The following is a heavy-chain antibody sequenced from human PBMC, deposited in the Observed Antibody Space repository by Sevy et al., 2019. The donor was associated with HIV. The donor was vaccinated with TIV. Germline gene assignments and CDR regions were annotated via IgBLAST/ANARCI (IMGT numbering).Heavy chain of an antibody. D-gene: IGHD1-26*01. CDR3: ARGSGSYEVWNDAFDI. CDR1: GFTFSSYW. Sequence: GGCLRLSCAASGFTFSSYWMHWVRQAPGKGLVWVSRINSDGSSTRYADSVKGRFTISIDNAKNTLYLQMNSLRAEDTAVYYCARGSGSYEVWNDAFDIWGQGTMVTVSS. J-gene: IGHJ3*02. CDR2: INSDGSST. V-gene: IGHV3-74*01.